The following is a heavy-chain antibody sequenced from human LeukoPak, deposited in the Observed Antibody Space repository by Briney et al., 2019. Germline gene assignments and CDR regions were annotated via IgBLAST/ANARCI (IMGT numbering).Heavy chain of an antibody. V-gene: IGHV1-24*01. CDR2: FDPEDGET. CDR3: TIAQDYHDSSGYYLEYYFDF. Sequence: GAPVNVSCKVSGYTLTKLSMHWVRQAPGKGLEWMGGFDPEDGETIYAQKFQGRVTMTKDTSTDTAHMDLSSLRSEDTAVYYCTIAQDYHDSSGYYLEYYFDFWGQGTLVTVSS. D-gene: IGHD3-22*01. J-gene: IGHJ4*02. CDR1: GYTLTKLS.